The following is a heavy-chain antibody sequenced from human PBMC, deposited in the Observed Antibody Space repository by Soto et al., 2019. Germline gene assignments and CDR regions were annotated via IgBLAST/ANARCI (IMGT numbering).Heavy chain of an antibody. CDR1: GDSITSGGYS. CDR3: ARAHYGPSGYYFDS. V-gene: IGHV4-30-2*01. D-gene: IGHD3-22*01. Sequence: PSETLSLTCSVSGDSITSGGYSWSWILQPPRRGLEWIGYIYHTGSASYSPSLKGRVTISVDKSKNQFSLSLNSVTAADTAIYYCARAHYGPSGYYFDSWGQGSLVTVSS. J-gene: IGHJ4*02. CDR2: IYHTGSA.